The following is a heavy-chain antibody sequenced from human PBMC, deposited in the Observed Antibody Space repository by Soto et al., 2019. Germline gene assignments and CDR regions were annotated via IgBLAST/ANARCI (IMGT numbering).Heavy chain of an antibody. CDR3: AGGGVPGVITRTRDYYSIDV. J-gene: IGHJ6*02. CDR2: IYPGDSDT. V-gene: IGHV5-51*01. Sequence: EVQLVQSGAEVKKPGESLKISCKGSGYSITSYWIGWVRQMPGKGLEWMGIIYPGDSDTRYSPSFQGQVTISADKSISTRHLQWGSLKASDTAMYNCAGGGVPGVITRTRDYYSIDVWGQGTTVTVSS. CDR1: GYSITSYW. D-gene: IGHD3-10*01.